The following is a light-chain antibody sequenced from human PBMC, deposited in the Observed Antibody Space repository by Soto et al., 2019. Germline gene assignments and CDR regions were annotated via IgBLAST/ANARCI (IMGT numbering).Light chain of an antibody. CDR1: QSVSSSY. CDR3: QQYGTSLRET. V-gene: IGKV3-20*01. Sequence: EIAVTQSPGTLSLSPGERATLCCRASQSVSSSYLTWYQQKPGQAPRLLIYGASNRATGVPDRFSGRGAGTAFTLTITSLEHADFAVYYCQQYGTSLRETFCEGTNVDIK. CDR2: GAS. J-gene: IGKJ1*01.